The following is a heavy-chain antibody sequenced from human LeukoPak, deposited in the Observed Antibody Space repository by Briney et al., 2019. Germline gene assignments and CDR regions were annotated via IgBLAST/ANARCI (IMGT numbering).Heavy chain of an antibody. CDR1: GGSIISADHY. V-gene: IGHV4-39*07. D-gene: IGHD1-1*01. J-gene: IGHJ3*01. CDR2: IYYGGRA. CDR3: ARYTAYTTRAFHV. Sequence: SETLSFTRTVSGGSIISADHYWAWIRQPPGKGLEYIALIYYGGRAYYNSSLQSRVTISVDTSKNHFSLNLTSVTAADTAVYYCARYTAYTTRAFHVWGQGTMVTVSS.